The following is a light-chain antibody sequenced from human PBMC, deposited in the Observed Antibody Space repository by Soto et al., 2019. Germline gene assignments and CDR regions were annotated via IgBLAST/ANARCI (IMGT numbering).Light chain of an antibody. CDR3: QQRSNWGT. CDR2: DAY. V-gene: IGKV3-15*01. J-gene: IGKJ1*01. Sequence: EIVMTQSPATLSVSPGERVTLSCRASQGVGSTLAWYRQQPGQAPRLLIYDAYIRATGVPARFSGSGSGTEFTLTISSLQSEDFAVYYCQQRSNWGTFGQGTKVDI. CDR1: QGVGST.